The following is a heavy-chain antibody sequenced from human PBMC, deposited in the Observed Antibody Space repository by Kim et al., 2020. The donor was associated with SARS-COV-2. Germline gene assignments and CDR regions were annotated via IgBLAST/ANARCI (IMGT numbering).Heavy chain of an antibody. Sequence: GGSLRLSCAASGFTFNNYSMHWVRQAPGKGLEWVAVISYDGSNKNYADSVKGRFTISRDKSKNTLYLQMNSLRAEDTAVYYCARGIYGYDSRGSLDYWGHGTLVTVSS. V-gene: IGHV3-30-3*01. J-gene: IGHJ4*01. CDR2: ISYDGSNK. D-gene: IGHD3-22*01. CDR3: ARGIYGYDSRGSLDY. CDR1: GFTFNNYS.